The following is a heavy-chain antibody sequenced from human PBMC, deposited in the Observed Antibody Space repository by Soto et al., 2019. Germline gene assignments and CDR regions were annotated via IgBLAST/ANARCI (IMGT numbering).Heavy chain of an antibody. Sequence: QVQLVESGGGLVKPGGSLRLACAASGFTFSDYYMSWVRQAPGKGLEWVSFISLGDSYKKTADSVKGRFPISRDNAQNALYLQMNSLRAEDTGLYYCVRESRTDEDGYDARGYYFDYWGQGTLVTVSS. CDR3: VRESRTDEDGYDARGYYFDY. CDR2: ISLGDSYK. J-gene: IGHJ4*02. D-gene: IGHD5-12*01. V-gene: IGHV3-11*06. CDR1: GFTFSDYY.